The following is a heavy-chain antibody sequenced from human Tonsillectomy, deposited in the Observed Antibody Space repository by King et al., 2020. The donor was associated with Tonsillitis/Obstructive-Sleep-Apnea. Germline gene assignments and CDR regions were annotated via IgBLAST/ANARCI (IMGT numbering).Heavy chain of an antibody. D-gene: IGHD3-9*01. V-gene: IGHV3-23*04. Sequence: QLVQSGGGLVQPGGSLRLSCATSGFTFSSCAMSWVRQAPGKGLEWVSALCGSGGSTYYADSVKGRFTISRDNSKNTVYLQMNSLRAEDTAVYYCAKEPRQYDILTGPLDYWGQGTLVTVSS. CDR2: LCGSGGST. CDR3: AKEPRQYDILTGPLDY. J-gene: IGHJ4*02. CDR1: GFTFSSCA.